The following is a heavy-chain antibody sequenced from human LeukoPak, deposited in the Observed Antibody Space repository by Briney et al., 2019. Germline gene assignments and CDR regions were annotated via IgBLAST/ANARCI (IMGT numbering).Heavy chain of an antibody. CDR1: GFTFSSYA. Sequence: GGSLRLSCAASGFTFSSYAMHWVRQAPGKGLEWVAVISYDGSNKYYADSVKGRFTISRDNSKNTLYLQMNSLRAEDTAVYYCAKVSELGYCSSTSCYEYYFDYWSQGTLVTVSS. J-gene: IGHJ4*02. D-gene: IGHD2-2*01. V-gene: IGHV3-30-3*01. CDR3: AKVSELGYCSSTSCYEYYFDY. CDR2: ISYDGSNK.